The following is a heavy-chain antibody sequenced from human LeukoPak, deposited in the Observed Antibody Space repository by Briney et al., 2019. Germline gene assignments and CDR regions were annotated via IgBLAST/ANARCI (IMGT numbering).Heavy chain of an antibody. J-gene: IGHJ3*02. D-gene: IGHD1-26*01. V-gene: IGHV3-30*02. Sequence: RPGGSLRLSCAASGFTFNNYAMTWVRQAPEKGLEWVAFIRYDGSNKYYADSVKGRFTISRDNSKNTLYLQMNSLRAEDTAVYYCAKDQGSYGEDLYAFDIWGQGTMVTVSS. CDR1: GFTFNNYA. CDR2: IRYDGSNK. CDR3: AKDQGSYGEDLYAFDI.